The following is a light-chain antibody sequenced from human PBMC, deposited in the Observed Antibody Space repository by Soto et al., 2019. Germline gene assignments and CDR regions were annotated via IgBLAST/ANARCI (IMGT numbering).Light chain of an antibody. CDR1: SSDFGGYKY. CDR2: DVS. CDR3: AGWDDNLNGRV. V-gene: IGLV2-11*01. J-gene: IGLJ1*01. Sequence: QSALTQPRSVSGSPGQSVSISCAGTSSDFGGYKYVSWYQQHPGKAPKLMIFDVSERPSGVPDRFSGSKSGNTASLTISGLRAEDEADYYCAGWDDNLNGRVFGTGTKLTVL.